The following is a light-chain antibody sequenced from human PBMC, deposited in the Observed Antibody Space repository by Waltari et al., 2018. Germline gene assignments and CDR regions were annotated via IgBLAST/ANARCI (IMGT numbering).Light chain of an antibody. J-gene: IGLJ2*01. CDR2: DVS. CDR3: SSQSSNNVVL. CDR1: SNDVGCYNS. V-gene: IGLV2-14*01. Sequence: QSALTQPAPVSGSPGQSVTIFCTGTSNDVGCYNSVSWYQEHPGQAPRVIIYDVSDRPSGVSDRFSGSKSGNTASLTISGLQAEDEADYYCSSQSSNNVVLFGGGTKLTVL.